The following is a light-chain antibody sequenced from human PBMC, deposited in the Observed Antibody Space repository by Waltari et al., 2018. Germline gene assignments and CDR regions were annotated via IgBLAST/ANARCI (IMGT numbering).Light chain of an antibody. V-gene: IGKV3-20*01. CDR2: DTS. J-gene: IGKJ5*01. CDR3: QQYGNTPVT. CDR1: QSVRSNY. Sequence: EIVLTQSPGTLSLSPGERATLSCRASQSVRSNYLAWYQQKPGQAPSLLIYDTSNRATGIPDRFSGSGSGTDFTLIISRLEPEDFALYYCQQYGNTPVTFGQGTRLDIK.